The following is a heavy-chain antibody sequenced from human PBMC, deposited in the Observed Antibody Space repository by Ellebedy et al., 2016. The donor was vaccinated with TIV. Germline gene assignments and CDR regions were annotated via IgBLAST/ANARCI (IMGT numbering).Heavy chain of an antibody. Sequence: SVKVSCKASGGTFSSYAISWVRQAPGQGLEWMGGIIPILGMPNYAQKFKGTVTITADRSTSTAYMELSSLRSEDTAVYYCARGQGHDSSGYYYTYYFDYWGHGPLVTVSS. CDR2: IIPILGMP. V-gene: IGHV1-69*10. J-gene: IGHJ4*01. CDR3: ARGQGHDSSGYYYTYYFDY. D-gene: IGHD3-22*01. CDR1: GGTFSSYA.